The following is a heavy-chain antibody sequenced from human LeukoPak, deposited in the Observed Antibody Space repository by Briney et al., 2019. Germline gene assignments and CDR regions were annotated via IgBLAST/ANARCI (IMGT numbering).Heavy chain of an antibody. CDR3: ARGRWLQFSD. CDR2: IYFTGST. Sequence: SETLSLTCTVSGGSISNYYWNWIRQPPGKGLEWIGYIYFTGSTNYNPSLKSRVTMSLDTSKNLFSLKLSAVTAADTAIYYCARGRWLQFSDWGPGTLVTVSS. CDR1: GGSISNYY. D-gene: IGHD5-24*01. J-gene: IGHJ4*02. V-gene: IGHV4-59*01.